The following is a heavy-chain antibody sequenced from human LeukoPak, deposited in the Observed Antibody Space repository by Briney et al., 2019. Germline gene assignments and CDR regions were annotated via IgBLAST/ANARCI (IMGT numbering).Heavy chain of an antibody. CDR3: ASVFLHLWG. Sequence: GGSLRLSCAASGFTFSNYWMHWVRQAPGKGLGWVSRINTDGSSTSYVDSVKGRFTISRDNAKNTLYLQMNSLRAEGTAVYYCASVFLHLWGWGQGTMVTVSS. V-gene: IGHV3-74*01. J-gene: IGHJ3*01. CDR2: INTDGSST. D-gene: IGHD1-26*01. CDR1: GFTFSNYW.